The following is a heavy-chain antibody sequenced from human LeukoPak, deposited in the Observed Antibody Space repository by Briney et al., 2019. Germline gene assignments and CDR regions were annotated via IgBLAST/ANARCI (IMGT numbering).Heavy chain of an antibody. D-gene: IGHD2-2*01. Sequence: TSGTLSLTCTVSGGSISSYYWNWLRQPPGKGLDWIGYIYYSGSTNYNPSLKGRVSISVDTSKNQFSLRLSSVTAADTAVYYCARPRYCSSTSCPYYFDYWGQGTLVTVSS. V-gene: IGHV4-59*12. J-gene: IGHJ4*02. CDR2: IYYSGST. CDR3: ARPRYCSSTSCPYYFDY. CDR1: GGSISSYY.